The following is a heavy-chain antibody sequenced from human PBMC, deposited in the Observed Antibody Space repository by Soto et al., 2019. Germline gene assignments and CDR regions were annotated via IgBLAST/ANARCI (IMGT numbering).Heavy chain of an antibody. CDR2: IAAGNGNT. V-gene: IGHV1-3*01. CDR1: GYTFTRYT. J-gene: IGHJ4*02. Sequence: EASVKVSCKASGYTFTRYTMNWVRQAPGQALEWLGWIAAGNGNTRFSQKFQGRVTITRDTSATTAYMELTSLRSEDTAVYYCAKGSRMWTPDYWGQGTLVTVSS. D-gene: IGHD2-21*01. CDR3: AKGSRMWTPDY.